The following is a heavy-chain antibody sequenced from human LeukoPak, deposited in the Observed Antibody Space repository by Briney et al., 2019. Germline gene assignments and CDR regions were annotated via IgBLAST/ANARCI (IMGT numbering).Heavy chain of an antibody. CDR1: GFTFSTYW. CDR2: INPDGTTT. D-gene: IGHD3-10*01. Sequence: GGSLRLSCAASGFTFSTYWMHWVRQAPGKGLVWVSRINPDGTTTSYADSVKGRFTISRDDSKNTLYVQMNSLRIEDTAVYYCARAVQGVTLDCWGQGTLVTVSS. V-gene: IGHV3-74*01. CDR3: ARAVQGVTLDC. J-gene: IGHJ4*02.